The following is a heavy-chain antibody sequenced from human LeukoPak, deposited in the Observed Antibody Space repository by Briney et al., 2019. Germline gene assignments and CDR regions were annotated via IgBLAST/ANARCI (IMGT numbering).Heavy chain of an antibody. D-gene: IGHD6-13*01. J-gene: IGHJ4*02. V-gene: IGHV1-2*02. CDR2: INPNSGGT. CDR1: GYTFTGYY. CDR3: ARDHVAAAGTIDY. Sequence: APVKVSCRASGYTFTGYYMHWVRQAPGQGLEWMGWINPNSGGTNYAQKFQGRVTMTRDTSISTAYMELSRLRSDDTAVYYCARDHVAAAGTIDYWGQGTLVTVSS.